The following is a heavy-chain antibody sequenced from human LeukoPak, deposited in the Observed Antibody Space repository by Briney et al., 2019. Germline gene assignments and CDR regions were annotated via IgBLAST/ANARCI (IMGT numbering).Heavy chain of an antibody. J-gene: IGHJ4*02. CDR3: AKDHKREGNRYFDY. CDR2: IGYDGNKI. Sequence: GGSLRLSCEASGFTFSSYGMQWVRQAPGKGLEWVAFIGYDGNKIYYADSVKGRFTISRDNSKNTLYLQMNSLKSEDTAVYYCAKDHKREGNRYFDYWGQGTLVTVSS. V-gene: IGHV3-30*02. CDR1: GFTFSSYG.